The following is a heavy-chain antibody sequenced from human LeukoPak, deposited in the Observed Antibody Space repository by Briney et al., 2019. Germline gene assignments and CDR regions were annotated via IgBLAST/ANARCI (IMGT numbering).Heavy chain of an antibody. CDR2: VSSSGTTI. Sequence: PGGSLRLSCAASGFTFSDYYMSWIRQAPGKGLEWVSYVSSSGTTIYYADSVKGRITISRDNAKNSLYLQMNSMRAEDTAVYYCARDFSPSCGGDCYLDAFDIWGQGTMVTVSS. CDR1: GFTFSDYY. J-gene: IGHJ3*02. CDR3: ARDFSPSCGGDCYLDAFDI. D-gene: IGHD2-21*01. V-gene: IGHV3-11*04.